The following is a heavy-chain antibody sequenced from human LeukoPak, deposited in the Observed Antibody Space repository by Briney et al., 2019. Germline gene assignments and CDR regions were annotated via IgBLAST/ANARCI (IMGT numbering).Heavy chain of an antibody. CDR3: ARAVRGELYFIHESNWFDP. D-gene: IGHD1-26*01. J-gene: IGHJ5*02. CDR2: IYYSGST. Sequence: PSETLSLTCTVSGGSISSYYWSWIRQPPGKGLEWIGYIYYSGSTNYNPSLKSRVTISVDTSKNQFSLKLSSVTAADTAVYYCARAVRGELYFIHESNWFDPWGQGTLVTVSS. V-gene: IGHV4-59*12. CDR1: GGSISSYY.